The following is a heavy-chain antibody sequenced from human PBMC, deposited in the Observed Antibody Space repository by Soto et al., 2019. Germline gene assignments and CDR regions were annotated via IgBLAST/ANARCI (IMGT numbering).Heavy chain of an antibody. V-gene: IGHV3-48*04. J-gene: IGHJ4*02. Sequence: GGSLRLSCAASGFTFSSYSMNWVRQAPGKGLEWVSYISTSSSSIYYVDSAKGRFTISRDNAKNSLYLQMSSLRAEDTAVYYCARDLFDYWGPGTLVTVSS. CDR1: GFTFSSYS. CDR2: ISTSSSSI. CDR3: ARDLFDY.